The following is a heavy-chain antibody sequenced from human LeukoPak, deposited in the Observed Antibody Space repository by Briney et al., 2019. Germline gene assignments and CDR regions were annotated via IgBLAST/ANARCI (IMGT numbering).Heavy chain of an antibody. D-gene: IGHD1-26*01. CDR2: INSDGSST. CDR3: VSAIVTTRNAWDS. CDR1: GFTFSSYW. Sequence: GGSLRLSCAASGFTFSSYWMHWVRQAPGKGLEWVSRINSDGSSTSYADSVQGRFTISRDNAKNTLYLQMDSLRAEDTSVYYCVSAIVTTRNAWDSWGQGTLVTVSS. J-gene: IGHJ4*02. V-gene: IGHV3-74*01.